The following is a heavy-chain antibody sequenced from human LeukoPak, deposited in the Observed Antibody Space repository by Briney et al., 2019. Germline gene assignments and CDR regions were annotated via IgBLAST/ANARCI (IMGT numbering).Heavy chain of an antibody. CDR3: AKGGYYDSSGSFYFDY. D-gene: IGHD3-22*01. J-gene: IGHJ4*02. Sequence: GGSLRLSCAASGFTFSSYAMSWVRQAPGKGLEWVSGISGSGDNTYYADSVKGRFTISRDNSKDTLYVQVNSLGTEDTAPYYCAKGGYYDSSGSFYFDYWGQGTLVTVSS. CDR1: GFTFSSYA. V-gene: IGHV3-23*01. CDR2: ISGSGDNT.